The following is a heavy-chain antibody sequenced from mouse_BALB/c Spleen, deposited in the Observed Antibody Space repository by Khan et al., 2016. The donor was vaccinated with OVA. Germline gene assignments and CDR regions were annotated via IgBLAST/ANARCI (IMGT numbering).Heavy chain of an antibody. CDR2: IYPGNVNA. J-gene: IGHJ3*01. CDR1: GYTFTSYY. CDR3: ARSGYGSFAY. D-gene: IGHD2-10*02. Sequence: VQLQESGPDLVKPGSSVRISCKASGYTFTSYYIHWVKQRPGQGLEWIGWIYPGNVNAEYNERFKGKATLTVDTSSSTAYMQLSSLTSEDSAVYCCARSGYGSFAYWGQGTLVTVSA. V-gene: IGHV1S56*01.